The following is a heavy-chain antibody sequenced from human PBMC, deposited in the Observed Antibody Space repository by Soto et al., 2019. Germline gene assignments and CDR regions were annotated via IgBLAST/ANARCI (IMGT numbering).Heavy chain of an antibody. J-gene: IGHJ4*02. Sequence: GGSLRLSCAASGFTFRTYGMNWVRRAPGGGLEWVASISSSGSFIYYADSVKGRFTISRDDAEKSLYLQMNSLRAEDTALYYCARGPEGIAAALDYWGRGTLVTVSS. CDR3: ARGPEGIAAALDY. D-gene: IGHD6-13*01. CDR1: GFTFRTYG. V-gene: IGHV3-21*01. CDR2: ISSSGSFI.